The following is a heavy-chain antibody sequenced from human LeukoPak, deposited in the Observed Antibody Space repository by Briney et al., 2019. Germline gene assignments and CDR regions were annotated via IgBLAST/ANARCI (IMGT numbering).Heavy chain of an antibody. D-gene: IGHD4-17*01. V-gene: IGHV1-46*01. Sequence: ASVKVSCKASGGTFISYAISWVRQAPGQGLEWMGIINPSGGSTSYAQKFQGRVTMTRDMSTSTVYMELSSLRSEDTAVYYCAREWTVTTVRGMVRGLDIGGQGTMVTVSS. CDR2: INPSGGST. CDR3: AREWTVTTVRGMVRGLDI. CDR1: GGTFISYA. J-gene: IGHJ3*02.